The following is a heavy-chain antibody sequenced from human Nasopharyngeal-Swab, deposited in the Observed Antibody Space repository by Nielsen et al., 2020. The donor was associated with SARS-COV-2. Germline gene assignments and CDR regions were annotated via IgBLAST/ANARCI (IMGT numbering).Heavy chain of an antibody. CDR1: GFTFSGSA. CDR3: ARAAYSSSWYMLWYFDL. V-gene: IGHV3-73*01. D-gene: IGHD6-13*01. Sequence: GESLKISCAASGFTFSGSAMHWVRQASGKGLEWVGRIRSKANSYATAYAASVKGRFTISRDDSKNTAYLQMNSLKTEDTAVYYCARAAYSSSWYMLWYFDLWGRGTLVTVSS. J-gene: IGHJ2*01. CDR2: IRSKANSYAT.